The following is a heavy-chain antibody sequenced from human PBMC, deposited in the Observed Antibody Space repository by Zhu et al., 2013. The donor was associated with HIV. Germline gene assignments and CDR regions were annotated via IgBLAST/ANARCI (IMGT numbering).Heavy chain of an antibody. CDR3: ARYTVTPSPYFDY. CDR2: IYHSGST. Sequence: QVQLQESGPGLVKPSETLSLTCAVSGYSISSGYYWGWIRQPPGKGLEWIGSIYHSGSTYYNPSLKGRVTISVDTSKNQFSLKLSSVTAADTAVYYCARYTVTPSPYFDYWGQGTLVTVSS. D-gene: IGHD4-4*01. V-gene: IGHV4-38-2*01. CDR1: GYSISSGYY. J-gene: IGHJ4*02.